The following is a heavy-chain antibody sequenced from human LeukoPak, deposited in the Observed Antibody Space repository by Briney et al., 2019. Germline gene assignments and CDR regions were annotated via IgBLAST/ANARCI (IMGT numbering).Heavy chain of an antibody. CDR2: INPNSGGT. J-gene: IGHJ4*02. CDR3: ARDSISYCSGGSCYFSYFDY. V-gene: IGHV1-2*02. CDR1: GYTFTSYD. Sequence: GASVKVSCKASGYTFTSYDINWVRQATGQGLEWMGWINPNSGGTNYAQKFQGRVTMTRDTSISTAYMELSRLRSDDTAVYYCARDSISYCSGGSCYFSYFDYWGQGTLVTVSS. D-gene: IGHD2-15*01.